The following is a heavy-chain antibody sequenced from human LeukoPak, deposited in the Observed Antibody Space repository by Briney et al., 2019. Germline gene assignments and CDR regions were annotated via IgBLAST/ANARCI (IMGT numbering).Heavy chain of an antibody. CDR3: AKDLLGQWPTVFDY. J-gene: IGHJ4*02. Sequence: GGSLRLSCAASGFTFSSYWMSWVRQAPGKGLEWVANIKQDGSEKYYMDSMKGRFTISRDNAKNSLYLQMNSLRAEDTAVYYCAKDLLGQWPTVFDYWGQGTLVTVSS. D-gene: IGHD6-19*01. CDR2: IKQDGSEK. V-gene: IGHV3-7*01. CDR1: GFTFSSYW.